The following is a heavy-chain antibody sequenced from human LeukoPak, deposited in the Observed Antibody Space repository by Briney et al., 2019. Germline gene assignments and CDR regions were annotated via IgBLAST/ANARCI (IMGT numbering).Heavy chain of an antibody. Sequence: GGSLRLSCAASGFTFSGYGMHWVRQAPGKGLEWVAFIRYDGSNKYYADSVKGRFTISRDNAKTSLYLQMNSLRAEDTAIYYCARHLSGVTGYTYGRGIDYWGQGTLVTVSS. CDR2: IRYDGSNK. D-gene: IGHD5-18*01. CDR3: ARHLSGVTGYTYGRGIDY. V-gene: IGHV3-30*02. CDR1: GFTFSGYG. J-gene: IGHJ4*02.